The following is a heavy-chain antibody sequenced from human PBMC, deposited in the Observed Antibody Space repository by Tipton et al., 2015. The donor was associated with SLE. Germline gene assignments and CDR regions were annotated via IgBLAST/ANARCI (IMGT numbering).Heavy chain of an antibody. Sequence: AVSGFTFSSHAMSWVRQAPGKGLEWVSLISGSGGITYYADSVKGRFTISKDNSKNTLYLQMNSLRAEDTAVYYCAAECMPGAFDIWGQGTMVTVSS. CDR1: GFTFSSHA. CDR2: ISGSGGIT. J-gene: IGHJ3*02. V-gene: IGHV3-23*01. D-gene: IGHD2-8*01. CDR3: AAECMPGAFDI.